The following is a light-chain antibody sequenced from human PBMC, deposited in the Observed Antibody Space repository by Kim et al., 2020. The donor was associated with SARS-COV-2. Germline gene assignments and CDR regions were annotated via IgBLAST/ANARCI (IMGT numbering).Light chain of an antibody. CDR3: HQTYSTLYT. J-gene: IGKJ2*01. V-gene: IGKV1-39*01. CDR2: GAS. CDR1: QSISSH. Sequence: SASGGDRVTITSRASQSISSHLNWYQEIPGKAAKLLIYGASSLQSGVPSRFSGSGSGTDFTLTFSSLQPEDFATYYCHQTYSTLYTFGQGTKLEI.